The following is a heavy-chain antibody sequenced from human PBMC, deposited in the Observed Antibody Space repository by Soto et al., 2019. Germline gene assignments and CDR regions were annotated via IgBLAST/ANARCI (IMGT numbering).Heavy chain of an antibody. CDR3: ARVPQAGYYDILTADYGMDV. CDR2: IYYSGST. CDR1: GGSISSYY. J-gene: IGHJ6*02. Sequence: QVQLQESGPGLVKPSETLSLTCTVSGGSISSYYWSWIRQPPGKGLEWIGYIYYSGSTNYNPSLRSRVTISVDTSKNQFSLKLSSVTAADTAVYYCARVPQAGYYDILTADYGMDVWGQGTTVTVSS. V-gene: IGHV4-59*01. D-gene: IGHD3-9*01.